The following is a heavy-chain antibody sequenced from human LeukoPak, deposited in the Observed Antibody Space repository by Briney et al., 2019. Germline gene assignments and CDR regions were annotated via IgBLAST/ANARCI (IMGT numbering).Heavy chain of an antibody. CDR1: GFTLSSSG. Sequence: GGSLRLSCAASGFTLSSSGMHWVRQAPGKGLEWVAIIWYDGSNRYYADSVKGRFTISRDNSKNTLYLQMNSLRVEDTAVYYCARAGRYIVVVSGDIWGQGTMVTVSS. V-gene: IGHV3-33*01. D-gene: IGHD2-15*01. CDR2: IWYDGSNR. CDR3: ARAGRYIVVVSGDI. J-gene: IGHJ3*02.